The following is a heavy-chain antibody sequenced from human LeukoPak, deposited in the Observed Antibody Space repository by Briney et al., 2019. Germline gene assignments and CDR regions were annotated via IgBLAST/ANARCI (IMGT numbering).Heavy chain of an antibody. V-gene: IGHV5-51*01. CDR3: ARQGGYDYVWGSYRPVDAFDI. D-gene: IGHD3-16*02. J-gene: IGHJ3*02. Sequence: GESLKISCKGSGYSFTSYWIGWVRQMPGKGLEWMGIIYPGDSDTRYSPSFQGQVTISADKSISTAYLQWSSLKASDTAMYYCARQGGYDYVWGSYRPVDAFDIWGQGTMVTVSS. CDR2: IYPGDSDT. CDR1: GYSFTSYW.